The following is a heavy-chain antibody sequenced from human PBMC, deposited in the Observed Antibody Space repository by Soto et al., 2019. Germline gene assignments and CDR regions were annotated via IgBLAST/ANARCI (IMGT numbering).Heavy chain of an antibody. Sequence: QVQLVQSGAEVKKPGASVKVSCKASGYTFTGYYMHWVRQAPGQGLEWMGWINPNSGGTNYAQKFQGRVTMTRDTSISTAYMELSRLRSDDTAVYYCASEYCSSTSCYGAYYYGMDVWGQGTTVTVSS. CDR2: INPNSGGT. V-gene: IGHV1-2*02. CDR3: ASEYCSSTSCYGAYYYGMDV. CDR1: GYTFTGYY. J-gene: IGHJ6*02. D-gene: IGHD2-2*01.